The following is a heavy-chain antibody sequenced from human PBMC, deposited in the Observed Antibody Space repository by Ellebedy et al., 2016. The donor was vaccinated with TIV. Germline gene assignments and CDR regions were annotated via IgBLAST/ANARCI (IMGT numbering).Heavy chain of an antibody. CDR2: IYYSGRT. V-gene: IGHV4-61*01. D-gene: IGHD3-10*01. CDR3: ARMYYYGSGSYRWFDP. CDR1: GGSISSSSYY. J-gene: IGHJ5*02. Sequence: MPSETLSLTCTVSGGSISSSSYYWCWIRQPPGKGLEWIGCIYYSGRTNYNPSLKSRVTISVDTSKNQFSLKLSSVTAADTAVYYCARMYYYGSGSYRWFDPWGQGSLVTVSS.